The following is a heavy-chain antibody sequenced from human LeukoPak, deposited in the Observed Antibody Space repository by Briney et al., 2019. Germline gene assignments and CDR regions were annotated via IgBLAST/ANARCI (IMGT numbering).Heavy chain of an antibody. V-gene: IGHV1-8*03. D-gene: IGHD3-3*01. CDR1: GYTFTTYD. CDR2: MKPDSGNT. Sequence: GASVKVSCKASGYTFTTYDINWVRQATGQGLEWMGWMKPDSGNTGYAEKFQGRVTFTRNTSISTAYMELSSLRSEDTAVYYCARVDFWSGYPFYFYYYLDVWGKGTTVTVSS. CDR3: ARVDFWSGYPFYFYYYLDV. J-gene: IGHJ6*03.